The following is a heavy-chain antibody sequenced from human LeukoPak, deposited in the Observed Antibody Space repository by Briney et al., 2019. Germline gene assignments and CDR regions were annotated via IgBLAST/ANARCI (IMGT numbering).Heavy chain of an antibody. J-gene: IGHJ6*03. V-gene: IGHV4-34*01. CDR1: GGSFSGYY. Sequence: PSETLSLTCAVYGGSFSGYYWSWIRQPPGKGLEWIGEINHSGGTNYNPSLKSRVTISVDTSKNQFSLKLSSVTAADTAVYYCARGRARYYYYMDVWGKGTTVTVSS. CDR3: ARGRARYYYYMDV. D-gene: IGHD6-6*01. CDR2: INHSGGT.